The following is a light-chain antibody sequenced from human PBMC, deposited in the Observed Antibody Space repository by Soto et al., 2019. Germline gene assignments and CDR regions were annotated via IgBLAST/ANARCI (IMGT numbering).Light chain of an antibody. CDR1: QSVSSY. CDR3: QQYGRSPPWT. V-gene: IGKV3-11*01. J-gene: IGKJ1*01. Sequence: EIVLTQSPATLSLSPGERATLSCSASQSVSSYLAWYQQKPGQAPRLLIYDASNRATGIPARFSGSGSGTDFTLTISRLEPEDFAVYYCQQYGRSPPWTFGQGTKVDIK. CDR2: DAS.